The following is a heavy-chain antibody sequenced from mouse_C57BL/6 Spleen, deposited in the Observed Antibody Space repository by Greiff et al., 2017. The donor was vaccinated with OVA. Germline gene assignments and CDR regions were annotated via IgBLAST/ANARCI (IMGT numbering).Heavy chain of an antibody. J-gene: IGHJ4*01. CDR1: GFTFSSSG. Sequence: EVMLVESGGDLVKPGGSLKLSCAASGFTFSSSGMSWVRQTPDTRLEWVATISSGGSYTYYPASVKGRFTISSDNAKNTLYLQMSSLKSEDTAMYDCARRGGRYYAMDYWGQGTSVTVSS. CDR3: ARRGGRYYAMDY. CDR2: ISSGGSYT. V-gene: IGHV5-6*02.